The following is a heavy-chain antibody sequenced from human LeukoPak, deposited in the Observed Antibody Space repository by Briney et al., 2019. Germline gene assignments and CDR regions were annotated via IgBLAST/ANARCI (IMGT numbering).Heavy chain of an antibody. D-gene: IGHD3-10*01. Sequence: GGSLRLSCAASGFTFSSYAMSWVRQAPGKGLEWVSAISSSATSTYYADSVKGRFTISRDNSKNTLYLQMDSLRAEDTAVYYCAKGRGAFNAFDIWGQGTMVTVSS. CDR2: ISSSATST. CDR3: AKGRGAFNAFDI. CDR1: GFTFSSYA. V-gene: IGHV3-23*01. J-gene: IGHJ3*02.